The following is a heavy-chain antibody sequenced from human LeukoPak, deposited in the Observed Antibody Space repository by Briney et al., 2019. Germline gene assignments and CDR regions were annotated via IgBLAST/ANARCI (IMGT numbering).Heavy chain of an antibody. V-gene: IGHV4-34*01. CDR2: ISHRGST. Sequence: PSETLSLTCAVYGGSFSGYYWSWIRQPPGKGLEWIGEISHRGSTNCNPSLKSRVTISVDTSKNQFSLKLSSVTAADTAVYYCARGRTTYDYVWGSYRPPDNWGQGTLVTVSS. CDR1: GGSFSGYY. CDR3: ARGRTTYDYVWGSYRPPDN. J-gene: IGHJ4*02. D-gene: IGHD3-16*02.